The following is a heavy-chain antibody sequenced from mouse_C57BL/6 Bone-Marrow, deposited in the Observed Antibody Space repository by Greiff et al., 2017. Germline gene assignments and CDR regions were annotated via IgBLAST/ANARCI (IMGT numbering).Heavy chain of an antibody. CDR2: INPNNGGT. CDR1: GYTFTDYN. J-gene: IGHJ2*01. Sequence: EVQLQQSGPELVKPGASVKMSCKASGYTFTDYNMHWVKQSHGKSLEWIGYINPNNGGTSYNQKFKGKATLTVNKSSSTAYMELRSLTSEDSAVYYCASDYGSSSYFDYWGQGTTLTVSS. V-gene: IGHV1-22*01. CDR3: ASDYGSSSYFDY. D-gene: IGHD1-1*01.